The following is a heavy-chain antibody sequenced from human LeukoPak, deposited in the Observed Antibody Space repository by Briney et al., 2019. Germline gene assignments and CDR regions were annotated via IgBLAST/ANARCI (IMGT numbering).Heavy chain of an antibody. CDR2: IYTSGIT. J-gene: IGHJ4*02. CDR3: ARDVHYDSSGYYRDY. V-gene: IGHV4-4*07. CDR1: GGSISSDY. D-gene: IGHD3-22*01. Sequence: SETLSLTCTVSGGSISSDYWTWIRQPAGKGLEWIGRIYTSGITNYNPSLKSRVTMSVDTSKNQFSLKLSSVTAADTAVCYCARDVHYDSSGYYRDYWGQGTLVTVSS.